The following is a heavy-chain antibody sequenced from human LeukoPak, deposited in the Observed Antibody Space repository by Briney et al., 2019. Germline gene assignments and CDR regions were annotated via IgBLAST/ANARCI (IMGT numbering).Heavy chain of an antibody. V-gene: IGHV3-30*04. CDR1: GFTFSSYA. CDR3: ARGSTYYDILTGYYYYYGMDV. D-gene: IGHD3-9*01. J-gene: IGHJ6*04. CDR2: ISYDGTNK. Sequence: PGGSLRLSCAASGFTFSSYAMHWVRQAPGKGLEWVAVISYDGTNKHYADSVKGRFTMSRDNSKNTLYLQMNSLRAEDTAVYYCARGSTYYDILTGYYYYYGMDVWGKGTTVTVSS.